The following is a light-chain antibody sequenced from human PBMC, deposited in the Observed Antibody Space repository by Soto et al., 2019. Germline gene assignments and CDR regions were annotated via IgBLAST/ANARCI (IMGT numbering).Light chain of an antibody. Sequence: AIRMTQSPSSLSASTGDRVTITCRASQDISNYLAWYQQKPGKAPNLLIYAESTLQSGVPSRLSGSGSGTDFTRTIRGLQSEDFATYYWLQDYSYPLFGQGTKLEIK. CDR1: QDISNY. CDR2: AES. V-gene: IGKV1-8*01. J-gene: IGKJ2*01. CDR3: LQDYSYPL.